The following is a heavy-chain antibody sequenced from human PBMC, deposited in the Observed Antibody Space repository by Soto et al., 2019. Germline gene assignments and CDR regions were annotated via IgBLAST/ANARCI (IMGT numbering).Heavy chain of an antibody. V-gene: IGHV1-18*01. CDR1: GYTFTSYG. Sequence: ASVKVSCKASGYTFTSYGISWVRQAPGQGLEWMGWISAYNGNTNYAQKLQGRVTMTTDTSTSTAYMELRSLRSDDTDVYYCERGDYYDSSGYSGAFDIWGQGTMVTVSS. CDR2: ISAYNGNT. D-gene: IGHD3-22*01. J-gene: IGHJ3*02. CDR3: ERGDYYDSSGYSGAFDI.